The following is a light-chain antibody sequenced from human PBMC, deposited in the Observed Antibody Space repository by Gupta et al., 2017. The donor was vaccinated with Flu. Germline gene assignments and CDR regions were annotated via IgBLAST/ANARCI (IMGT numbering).Light chain of an antibody. Sequence: EIVLTQSPGTLSLSPGERATLSCRASQSLSSSYLGWYQQKPGQAPRLLIYGASSRATGIPGRFSGSGSGTDFTLTISRLEPEDFAVYYCQQYGTSPLFGQGTKLEIK. CDR3: QQYGTSPL. CDR1: QSLSSSY. V-gene: IGKV3-20*01. J-gene: IGKJ2*01. CDR2: GAS.